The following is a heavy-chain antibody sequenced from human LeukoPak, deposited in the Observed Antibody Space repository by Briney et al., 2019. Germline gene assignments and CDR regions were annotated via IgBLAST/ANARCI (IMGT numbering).Heavy chain of an antibody. CDR2: LSYDGNNQ. D-gene: IGHD3-10*01. V-gene: IGHV3-30-3*01. CDR3: AKAAIRGVIWYYFDY. CDR1: GFTFSTYA. Sequence: PGGSLRLSCAASGFTFSTYAMTWVRQAPGKGLEWVAVLSYDGNNQYYTDSVKGRFTISRDYSKNTLYLQMNSLRAEDTAVYYCAKAAIRGVIWYYFDYWGQGTLVTVSS. J-gene: IGHJ4*02.